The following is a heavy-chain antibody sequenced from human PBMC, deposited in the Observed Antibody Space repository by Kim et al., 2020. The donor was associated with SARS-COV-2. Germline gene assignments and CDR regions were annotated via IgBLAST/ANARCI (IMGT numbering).Heavy chain of an antibody. CDR1: GGTFSSYA. CDR3: ARDKRSSVGAYYYDSSGLGY. CDR2: IIPIFGTA. J-gene: IGHJ4*02. Sequence: SVKVSCKASGGTFSSYAISWVRQAPGQGLEWMGGIIPIFGTANYAQKFQGRVTITADESTSTAYMELSSLRSEDTAVYYCARDKRSSVGAYYYDSSGLGYWGQGTLVTVSS. D-gene: IGHD3-22*01. V-gene: IGHV1-69*13.